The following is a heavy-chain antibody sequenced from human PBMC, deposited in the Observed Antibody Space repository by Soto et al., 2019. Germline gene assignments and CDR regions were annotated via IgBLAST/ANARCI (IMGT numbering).Heavy chain of an antibody. CDR2: IIPILGIA. V-gene: IGHV1-69*02. CDR3: ARKPEEGDWFDP. J-gene: IGHJ5*02. Sequence: QVQLVQSGAEVKKPGSSVKVSCKASGGTFSSYTISWVRQAPGQGLEWMGRIIPILGIANYAQKFQGRVTITADKSTSTAYMELSSLRSEDTAVYYCARKPEEGDWFDPWGQGTLVTVSS. CDR1: GGTFSSYT.